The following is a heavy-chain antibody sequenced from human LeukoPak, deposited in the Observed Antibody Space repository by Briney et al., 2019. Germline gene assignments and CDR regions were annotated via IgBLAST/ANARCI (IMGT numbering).Heavy chain of an antibody. Sequence: SQTLSLTCTVSGGSISSGSYYWSWIRQPAGKGLEWIGRIYTSGSTNYNPSLKSRVTISVGTSKNQFSLKLSSVTAADTAVYYCAREAEDSGTHLYGMDVWGQGTTATVSS. D-gene: IGHD3-10*01. CDR1: GGSISSGSYY. J-gene: IGHJ6*02. CDR3: AREAEDSGTHLYGMDV. CDR2: IYTSGST. V-gene: IGHV4-61*02.